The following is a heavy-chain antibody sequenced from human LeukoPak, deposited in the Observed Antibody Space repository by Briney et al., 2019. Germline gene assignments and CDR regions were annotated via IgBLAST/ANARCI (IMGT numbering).Heavy chain of an antibody. V-gene: IGHV3-30*03. Sequence: GGSLRLSCAASGFTFSSYGMHWVRQAPGKGLEWVAVVSYDGSNKYYADSVKGRFTISRDNSKNTLYLQMNSLRAEDTAVYYCARASPYSLYYYYYYMDVWGKGTTVTVSS. D-gene: IGHD3-16*01. CDR3: ARASPYSLYYYYYYMDV. CDR1: GFTFSSYG. J-gene: IGHJ6*03. CDR2: VSYDGSNK.